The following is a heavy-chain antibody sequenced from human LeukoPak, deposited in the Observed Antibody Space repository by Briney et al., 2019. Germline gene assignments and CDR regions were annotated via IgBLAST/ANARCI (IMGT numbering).Heavy chain of an antibody. CDR3: ARAVAGRTGYFDY. Sequence: PSETLSLTCTVSGGSISSYYWGGIRQPPGKGREWIGYIYYRGRTNHNPSLKSRVTISVDTPKNQFSLKLSSVTAADTAVYYCARAVAGRTGYFDYWGQGTLVTVSS. D-gene: IGHD3-10*01. J-gene: IGHJ4*02. CDR2: IYYRGRT. CDR1: GGSISSYY. V-gene: IGHV4-59*01.